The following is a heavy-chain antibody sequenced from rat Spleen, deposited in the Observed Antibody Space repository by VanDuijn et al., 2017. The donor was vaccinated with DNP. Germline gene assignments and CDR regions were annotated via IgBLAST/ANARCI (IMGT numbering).Heavy chain of an antibody. V-gene: IGHV2-19*01. CDR1: GFSLTDYS. CDR3: ARHYTY. J-gene: IGHJ2*01. D-gene: IGHD1-2*01. Sequence: QVQLKETGPGLVQPSQTLSLTCTVSGFSLTDYSVHWVRQPPGKGLEWMGRIRSGGDTDYNSALKSRLSISWDTSKSQVFLKMNSVQAEDTAMYFCARHYTYWGQGVMVTVSS. CDR2: IRSGGDT.